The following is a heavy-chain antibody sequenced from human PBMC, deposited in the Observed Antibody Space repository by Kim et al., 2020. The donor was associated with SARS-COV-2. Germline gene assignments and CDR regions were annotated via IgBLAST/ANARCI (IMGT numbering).Heavy chain of an antibody. J-gene: IGHJ4*02. Sequence: GGSLRLSCAASGFSFSNYWMHWVRQAPGKGLVWVSRINPDGSDTTYADSVKGRFTISRDNAKNTLFLQMDSLRAEDTALYFCARAAAGYEYWGQGTLVTVSS. D-gene: IGHD2-15*01. CDR3: ARAAAGYEY. CDR1: GFSFSNYW. CDR2: INPDGSDT. V-gene: IGHV3-74*01.